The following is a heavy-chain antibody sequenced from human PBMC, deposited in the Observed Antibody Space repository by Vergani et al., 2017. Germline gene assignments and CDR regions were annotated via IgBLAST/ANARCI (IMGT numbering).Heavy chain of an antibody. CDR3: ARAPYDILTGYYGHNWFDP. Sequence: QVQLQESGPGLVKPSETLSLTCTVSGGSISSYYWSWIRQPPGTGLEWIGYIYYSGSTNYNPSLKSRVTISVDTSKNQFSLKLSSVTAADTAVYYCARAPYDILTGYYGHNWFDPWGQGTLVTVSS. J-gene: IGHJ5*02. D-gene: IGHD3-9*01. V-gene: IGHV4-59*01. CDR1: GGSISSYY. CDR2: IYYSGST.